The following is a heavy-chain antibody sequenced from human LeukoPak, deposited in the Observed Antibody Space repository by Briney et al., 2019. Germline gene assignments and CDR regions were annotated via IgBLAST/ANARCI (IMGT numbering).Heavy chain of an antibody. CDR2: IYFNGDK. Sequence: SGPTLVKPTQTLTLTCTFSGFSLTGSGVGVGWIRQPPGKALEWLASIYFNGDKRFSTSLKSRLTITKDTSKNQVVLTMTSMDPVDKATYYCTHRRELYDYGGHGFEHWGQGTLVTVSS. CDR1: GFSLTGSGVG. CDR3: THRRELYDYGGHGFEH. D-gene: IGHD4-23*01. V-gene: IGHV2-5*01. J-gene: IGHJ4*02.